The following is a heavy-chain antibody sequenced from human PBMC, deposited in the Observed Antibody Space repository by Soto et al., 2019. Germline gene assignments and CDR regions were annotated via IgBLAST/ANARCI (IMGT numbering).Heavy chain of an antibody. D-gene: IGHD5-18*01. V-gene: IGHV4-31*02. Sequence: NRCVTGRVVGDASSIGWPHWRSKRQHPGKGQEWIGYIYYNGRTSYPPSLKSRVTISVDTSKNQFSLRLTSVTAEDTAVYFCARESGHGYNYGYLDYWGQGTLVTVSS. J-gene: IGHJ4*02. CDR1: GDASSIGWPH. CDR2: IYYNGRT. CDR3: ARESGHGYNYGYLDY.